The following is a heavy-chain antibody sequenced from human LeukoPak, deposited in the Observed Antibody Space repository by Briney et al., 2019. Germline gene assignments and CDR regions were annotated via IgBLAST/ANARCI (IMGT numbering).Heavy chain of an antibody. Sequence: ASVKVSCKASGYTFTGYYMHWVRQAPGQGLEWMGWINPNSGGTNYAQKFQGWVTMTRDTSISTAYMELSRLRSDDTAVHYCARGQGRYQLLSDDFDCWGQGTLVTVSS. V-gene: IGHV1-2*04. CDR3: ARGQGRYQLLSDDFDC. D-gene: IGHD2-2*01. J-gene: IGHJ4*02. CDR1: GYTFTGYY. CDR2: INPNSGGT.